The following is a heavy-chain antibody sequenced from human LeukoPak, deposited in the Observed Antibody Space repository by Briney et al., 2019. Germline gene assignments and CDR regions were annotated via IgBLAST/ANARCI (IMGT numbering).Heavy chain of an antibody. CDR1: GGTFRSYA. Sequence: SVKVSCKASGGTFRSYAISWVRQAPGQGLEWMGRIIPILGIANYAQKFQGRVTITADKSTSTAYMELSSLRSEDTAVYYCARGSLLVATFLGYWGQGTLVTVSS. CDR2: IIPILGIA. J-gene: IGHJ4*02. V-gene: IGHV1-69*04. D-gene: IGHD5-12*01. CDR3: ARGSLLVATFLGY.